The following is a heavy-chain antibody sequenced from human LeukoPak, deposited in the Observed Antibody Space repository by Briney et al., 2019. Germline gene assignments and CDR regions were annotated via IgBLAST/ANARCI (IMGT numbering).Heavy chain of an antibody. CDR3: AGPRGYGSGSYYDY. J-gene: IGHJ4*02. CDR2: INHSGST. Sequence: SETLSLTCAVYGGSFSGYYWSWIRQPPGKGLEWIGEINHSGSTNYNPSLKSRVTISVDTSKNQFSLKLSSVTAADTAVYYCAGPRGYGSGSYYDYCGQGTLVTVSS. V-gene: IGHV4-34*01. CDR1: GGSFSGYY. D-gene: IGHD3-10*01.